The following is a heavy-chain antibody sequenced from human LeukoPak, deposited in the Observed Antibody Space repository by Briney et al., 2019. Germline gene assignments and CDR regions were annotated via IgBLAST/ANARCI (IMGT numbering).Heavy chain of an antibody. V-gene: IGHV5-51*01. D-gene: IGHD2-2*01. CDR3: ARHRAVRSSTSCHLRNYYYYMDV. Sequence: GESLKISCKGSGYSLTSYWIGWVRQMPGKGLEWMGIIYPGDSDTRYSPSFQGQVTISADKSISTAYLQWSSLKASDTAMYYCARHRAVRSSTSCHLRNYYYYMDVWGKGTTVTVSS. CDR2: IYPGDSDT. J-gene: IGHJ6*03. CDR1: GYSLTSYW.